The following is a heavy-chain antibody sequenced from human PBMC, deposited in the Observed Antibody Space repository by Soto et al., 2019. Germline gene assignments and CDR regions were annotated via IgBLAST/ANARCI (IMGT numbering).Heavy chain of an antibody. CDR2: INHSGST. V-gene: IGHV4-34*01. Sequence: QVQLQQWGAGLLKPSETLSLTCAVYGGSFSGYYWSWIRQPPGKGLEWIGEINHSGSTNYNPSLKSRVTISVDTSKNQFSLKVSSVTAADTAVYYGATASVAGKKRLAYWGQGTLVTVSS. J-gene: IGHJ4*02. CDR3: ATASVAGKKRLAY. CDR1: GGSFSGYY. D-gene: IGHD6-19*01.